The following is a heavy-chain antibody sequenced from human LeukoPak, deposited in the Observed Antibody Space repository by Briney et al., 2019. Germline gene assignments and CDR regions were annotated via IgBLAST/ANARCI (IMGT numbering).Heavy chain of an antibody. CDR3: AREIMVRGGKPYYYGMDV. D-gene: IGHD3-10*01. V-gene: IGHV3-48*04. CDR1: GFTFSSYS. CDR2: ISSSSSTI. J-gene: IGHJ6*02. Sequence: GGSLRLSCAASGFTFSSYSMNWVRQAPGKGLEWVSYISSSSSTIYYADSVKGRFTISRDNAKNSLYLQMNSLRAEDTAVYYCAREIMVRGGKPYYYGMDVWGQGTTVTVSS.